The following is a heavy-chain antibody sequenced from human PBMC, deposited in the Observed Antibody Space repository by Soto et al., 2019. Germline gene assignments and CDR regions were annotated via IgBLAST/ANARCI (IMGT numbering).Heavy chain of an antibody. Sequence: GGSLRLSCVGSGFTFRNQDMRWVRQAPGKGLEWVSGISGRGGVTYYADSVKGRFTISRHNSKNTLYLQMNSLRAEDTAVYYCARGRSYYGWYFDLWGRGTLVTVSS. J-gene: IGHJ2*01. CDR1: GFTFRNQD. V-gene: IGHV3-23*01. D-gene: IGHD1-26*01. CDR3: ARGRSYYGWYFDL. CDR2: ISGRGGVT.